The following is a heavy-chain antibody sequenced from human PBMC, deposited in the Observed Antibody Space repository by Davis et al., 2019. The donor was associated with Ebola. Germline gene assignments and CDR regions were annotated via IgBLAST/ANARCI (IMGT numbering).Heavy chain of an antibody. D-gene: IGHD5-18*01. V-gene: IGHV3-7*03. J-gene: IGHJ4*02. CDR3: ARGGYSYGYAFDH. CDR1: GFTSSSYW. CDR2: IKQDGSEK. Sequence: GGSLRLSCAASGFTSSSYWMSWVRQAPGKGLEWVANIKQDGSEKYYVDSVKGRFTISRDNSKNTLYLQMNSLRAEDTAVYYCARGGYSYGYAFDHWGQGTLVTVSS.